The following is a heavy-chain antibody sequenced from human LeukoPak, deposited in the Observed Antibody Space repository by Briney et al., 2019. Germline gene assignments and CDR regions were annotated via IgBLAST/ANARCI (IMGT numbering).Heavy chain of an antibody. V-gene: IGHV4-34*01. CDR2: VNHSGST. Sequence: SETLSLTCAVYGGSFSGYYWSWIRQPPGKGLEWIGEVNHSGSTNYNPSLKSRVTISVDTSKNQFSLKLSSVTAADTAVYYCARKARGITMVRGVIYYYYYMDVWGKGTTVTVSS. CDR1: GGSFSGYY. J-gene: IGHJ6*03. CDR3: ARKARGITMVRGVIYYYYYMDV. D-gene: IGHD3-10*01.